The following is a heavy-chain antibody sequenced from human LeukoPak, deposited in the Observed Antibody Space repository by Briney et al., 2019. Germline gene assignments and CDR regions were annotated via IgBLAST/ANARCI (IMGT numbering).Heavy chain of an antibody. D-gene: IGHD5-18*01. CDR2: INHSGST. J-gene: IGHJ4*02. V-gene: IGHV4-34*01. Sequence: SETLSLTCAVYGGSFSGYYWSWIRQPPGKGLEWIGEINHSGSTNYNPSLKSRVTISVDTSKNQFSLKLGSVTAADTAVYYCARGRLYGYNYFDYWGQGTLVTVSS. CDR3: ARGRLYGYNYFDY. CDR1: GGSFSGYY.